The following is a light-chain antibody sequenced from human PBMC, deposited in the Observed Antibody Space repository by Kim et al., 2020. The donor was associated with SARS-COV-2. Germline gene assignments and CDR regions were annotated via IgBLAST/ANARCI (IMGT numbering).Light chain of an antibody. V-gene: IGKV1D-12*01. CDR3: QQTHSFPLT. CDR1: QDISSW. CDR2: EAS. J-gene: IGKJ4*01. Sequence: DIQMTQSPSSVSASVGDRVTITCRASQDISSWLAWYQQKPGKAPKVLIYEASNLQSGVPSRFSGSGSGTDFTLTINSLQPEDFATYYCQQTHSFPLTLGGGTKLEI.